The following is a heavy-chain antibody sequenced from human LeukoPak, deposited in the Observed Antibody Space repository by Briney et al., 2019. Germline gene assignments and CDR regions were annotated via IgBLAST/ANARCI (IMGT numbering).Heavy chain of an antibody. CDR3: ARADYYYDSSGYSDNTYFDY. CDR1: GFTFSDYY. Sequence: GGSLRLSCAASGFTFSDYYMSWIRQAPGKGLEWVSYISSSGSTIYYADSVKGRFTISRDNAKNSLYLQMNSLRAEDTAVYYCARADYYYDSSGYSDNTYFDYRGQGTLVTVSS. CDR2: ISSSGSTI. D-gene: IGHD3-22*01. V-gene: IGHV3-11*01. J-gene: IGHJ4*02.